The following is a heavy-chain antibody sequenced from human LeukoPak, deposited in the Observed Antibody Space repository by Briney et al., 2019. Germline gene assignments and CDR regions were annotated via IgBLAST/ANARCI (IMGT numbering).Heavy chain of an antibody. CDR3: ARDAAIVVDLWNAFDI. CDR2: IRSSDNYI. Sequence: GGSLRLSCAASGFTFSSYTMDWVRQAPGKGLEWVSSIRSSDNYIHYADAVKGRFTLSRDNAKSSLFLQMNSLRAEDTAVYYCARDAAIVVDLWNAFDIWGQGTMVIVSS. D-gene: IGHD3-22*01. CDR1: GFTFSSYT. V-gene: IGHV3-21*06. J-gene: IGHJ3*02.